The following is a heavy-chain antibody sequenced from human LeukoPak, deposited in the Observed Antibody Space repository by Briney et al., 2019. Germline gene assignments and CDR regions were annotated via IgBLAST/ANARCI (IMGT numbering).Heavy chain of an antibody. D-gene: IGHD6-25*01. CDR3: ATDPTPSGDY. J-gene: IGHJ4*02. V-gene: IGHV1-24*01. CDR1: GYTLTELS. CDR2: FDPEDGET. Sequence: GASVKVSCKVSGYTLTELSMHWVRQAPGKGLEWMGGFDPEDGETIYAQKFQGGVTMTEDTSTGTAYMELSSLRSEDTAVYYCATDPTPSGDYWGQGTLVTVSS.